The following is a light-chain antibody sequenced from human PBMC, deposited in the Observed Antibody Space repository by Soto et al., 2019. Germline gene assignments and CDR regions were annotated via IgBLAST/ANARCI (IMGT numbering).Light chain of an antibody. Sequence: EVVLTQFPATLSLSPGESATLYCRASQSVSSHLAWYQHKPSRAPRLLIYGASTRATGVPSRFSGSGSGTEFILTISSLQSEDFGVYYCQQYNNWPRTFGRGTKGDIK. J-gene: IGKJ1*01. CDR2: GAS. CDR3: QQYNNWPRT. V-gene: IGKV3-15*01. CDR1: QSVSSH.